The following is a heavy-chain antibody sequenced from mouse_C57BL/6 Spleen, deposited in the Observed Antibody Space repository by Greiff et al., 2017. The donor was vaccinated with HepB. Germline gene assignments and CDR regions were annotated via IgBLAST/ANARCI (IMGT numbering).Heavy chain of an antibody. CDR1: GYSFTGYF. V-gene: IGHV1-20*01. CDR3: ARFGDYGNYPFAY. Sequence: EVKLQESGPELVKPGDSVKISCKASGYSFTGYFMNWVMQSHGKSLEWIGRINPYNGDTFYNQKFKGKATLTVDKSSSTAHMELRSLTSEDSAVYYCARFGDYGNYPFAYWGQGTLVTVSA. D-gene: IGHD2-1*01. CDR2: INPYNGDT. J-gene: IGHJ3*01.